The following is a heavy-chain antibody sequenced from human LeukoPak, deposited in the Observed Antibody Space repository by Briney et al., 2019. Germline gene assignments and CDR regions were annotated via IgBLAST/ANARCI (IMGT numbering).Heavy chain of an antibody. J-gene: IGHJ4*02. CDR1: GXXFTSYG. CDR3: ARDRRGHIVVVTAIRPLDY. CDR2: ISAYNGNT. V-gene: IGHV1-18*01. D-gene: IGHD2-21*02. Sequence: ASVKVSCKXSGXXFTSYGISWVRQAPGQGLEWMGWISAYNGNTNYAQKLQGRVTITTDTSTSTAYMELRSLRSDDTAVYYCARDRRGHIVVVTAIRPLDYWGQGTLVTVSS.